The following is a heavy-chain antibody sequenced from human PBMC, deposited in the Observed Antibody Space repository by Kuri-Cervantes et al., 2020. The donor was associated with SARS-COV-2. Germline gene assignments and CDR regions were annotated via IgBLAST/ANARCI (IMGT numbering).Heavy chain of an antibody. Sequence: SETLSLTCAVFGVPLNTYSWSWVRQSPGKGLQWSGEINHSGGTKYRPSLRGRVSISIDASKNQVSLKLTSVTAADAAVYYCARGHIGVVPSPILGLGPHYYYYHLDVWGQGTTVTVSS. V-gene: IGHV4-34*01. J-gene: IGHJ6*02. D-gene: IGHD2-2*01. CDR1: GVPLNTYS. CDR3: ARGHIGVVPSPILGLGPHYYYYHLDV. CDR2: INHSGGT.